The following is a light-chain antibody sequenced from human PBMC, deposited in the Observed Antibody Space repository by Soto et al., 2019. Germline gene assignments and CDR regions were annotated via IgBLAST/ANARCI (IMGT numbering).Light chain of an antibody. J-gene: IGLJ2*01. CDR1: RYNIGSNT. CDR2: RDH. CDR3: AAWDDSLNGYVV. V-gene: IGLV1-44*01. Sequence: QSVLTQPPSASGTPGQRVTISCSGSRYNIGSNTVNWYQQVPGTAPRLLIHRDHQRPSGVPDRFSGSKSGTSASLDISGLQSEDEAGYYCAAWDDSLNGYVVFGGGTQLTVL.